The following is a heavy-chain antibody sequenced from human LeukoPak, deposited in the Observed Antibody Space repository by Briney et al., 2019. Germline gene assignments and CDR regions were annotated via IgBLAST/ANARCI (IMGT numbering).Heavy chain of an antibody. V-gene: IGHV4-59*01. CDR1: GGSISSYY. CDR3: ARFGGYSYGSAADY. Sequence: PSETLSLTCTVSGGSISSYYWSWTRQPPGKGLEWIGYIYYSGSTNYNPSLKSRVTISVDTSKNQFSLKLSSVTAADTAVYYCARFGGYSYGSAADYWGQGTLVTVSS. J-gene: IGHJ4*02. D-gene: IGHD5-18*01. CDR2: IYYSGST.